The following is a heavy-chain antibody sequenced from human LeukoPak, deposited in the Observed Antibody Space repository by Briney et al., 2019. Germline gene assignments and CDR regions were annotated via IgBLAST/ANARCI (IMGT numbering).Heavy chain of an antibody. CDR1: GGSISSYY. CDR3: ARAGISYVNYYYYYYMDV. J-gene: IGHJ6*03. CDR2: IYTSGST. Sequence: SETLSLTCTVSGGSISSYYWSWIRQPAGKGLEWIGRIYTSGSTNYNPSLKSRVTMSVDTSKNQFSLKLSSVTAADTAVYYCARAGISYVNYYYYYYMDVWGKGTTVTVSS. V-gene: IGHV4-4*07. D-gene: IGHD3-10*01.